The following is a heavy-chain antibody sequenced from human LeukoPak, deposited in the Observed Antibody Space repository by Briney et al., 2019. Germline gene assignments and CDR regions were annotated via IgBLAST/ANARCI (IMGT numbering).Heavy chain of an antibody. V-gene: IGHV3-7*01. Sequence: GGSLRLSCAASGFTFSNYWISWVRQAPEKGLEWVANIKADGSEKQYVDSVKGRFTISRDNAKNSLYLQMNSLRAEDTAVYYCARDPCCYSYSWGPYFDYWGQGTLVTVSS. D-gene: IGHD2/OR15-2a*01. CDR2: IKADGSEK. J-gene: IGHJ4*02. CDR1: GFTFSNYW. CDR3: ARDPCCYSYSWGPYFDY.